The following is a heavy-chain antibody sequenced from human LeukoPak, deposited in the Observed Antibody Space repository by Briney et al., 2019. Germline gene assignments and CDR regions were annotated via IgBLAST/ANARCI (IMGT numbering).Heavy chain of an antibody. CDR1: AFTFGDYT. V-gene: IGHV3-48*01. CDR3: ARSPSSFDP. D-gene: IGHD3-16*02. Sequence: PGGSLRLSCTASAFTFGDYTMSWVRQAPGKGLEWVSSISSRGDTIDYADSVKGRFTISRDSAKNSLYLQMNSLRAEDTAVYYCARSPSSFDPWGQGALVTVSS. J-gene: IGHJ5*02. CDR2: ISSRGDTI.